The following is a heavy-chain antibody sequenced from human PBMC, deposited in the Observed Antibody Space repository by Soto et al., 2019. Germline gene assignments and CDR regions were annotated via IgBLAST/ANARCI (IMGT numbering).Heavy chain of an antibody. D-gene: IGHD2-2*01. V-gene: IGHV3-23*01. CDR3: AKEPIVVVPAAMRDLDYFDD. Sequence: GGSLRLSCAASGFIFSSYAMSWVRQAPGKGLEWVSAISGSGGSTYYADSVKGRFTISRDNSKNTLYLQMNSLRAEDTAVYYCAKEPIVVVPAAMRDLDYFDDWGQGPLVTVSS. J-gene: IGHJ4*02. CDR2: ISGSGGST. CDR1: GFIFSSYA.